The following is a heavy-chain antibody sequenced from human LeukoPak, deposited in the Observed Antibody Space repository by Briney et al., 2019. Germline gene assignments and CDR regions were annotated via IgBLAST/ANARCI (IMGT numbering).Heavy chain of an antibody. Sequence: GGSLRLSCAASGFTLSNYWMHWVRQAPGKGLVWVSHINTDGTTTNYADSVKGRFTISRDTAKNTLYLQMNSLRAEDTAVYYCARFGWVPPAHFDYWGQGAQVTVSS. V-gene: IGHV3-74*01. CDR3: ARFGWVPPAHFDY. CDR1: GFTLSNYW. CDR2: INTDGTTT. D-gene: IGHD3-10*01. J-gene: IGHJ4*02.